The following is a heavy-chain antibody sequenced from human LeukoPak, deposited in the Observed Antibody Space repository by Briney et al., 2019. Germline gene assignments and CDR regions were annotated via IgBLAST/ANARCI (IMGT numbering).Heavy chain of an antibody. J-gene: IGHJ6*02. CDR1: VFAFSIYA. CDR3: ARGPVAYYYYGMDV. Sequence: PGGTLRLSCAVSVFAFSIYAMHWVRRAPGKGLEYVSAISSNGGSTYYANSVKGRFTISRDNSKNTLYLQMGSLRAEDMAVYYCARGPVAYYYYGMDVWGQGTTVTVSS. V-gene: IGHV3-64*01. CDR2: ISSNGGST.